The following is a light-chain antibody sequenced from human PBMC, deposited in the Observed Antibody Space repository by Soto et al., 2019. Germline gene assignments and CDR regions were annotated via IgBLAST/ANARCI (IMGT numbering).Light chain of an antibody. J-gene: IGKJ2*01. Sequence: EIVLTQSPDTLSLSPGERATLSCRASQTVTRSSLAWYQQKPGRAPTLLIHAASTRAAGIPDRFSASGSGTHFTLTITRLEPEDFAVYFCQQFGTSPYTFGQGTKVEIK. CDR3: QQFGTSPYT. CDR2: AAS. V-gene: IGKV3-20*01. CDR1: QTVTRSS.